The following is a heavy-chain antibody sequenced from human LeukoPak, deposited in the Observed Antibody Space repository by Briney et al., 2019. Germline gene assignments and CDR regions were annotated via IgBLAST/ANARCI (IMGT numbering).Heavy chain of an antibody. CDR2: IIPIFGTA. J-gene: IGHJ4*02. D-gene: IGHD3-22*01. Sequence: ASVKVSCKASGGTFSSDAIRWVRQAPGQGLEWMGRIIPIFGTANYAQKFQGRVTITADKSTSTAYMELSSLRSEDTAVYYCAFYYDSIKYFDYWGQGTLVTVSS. CDR1: GGTFSSDA. CDR3: AFYYDSIKYFDY. V-gene: IGHV1-69*06.